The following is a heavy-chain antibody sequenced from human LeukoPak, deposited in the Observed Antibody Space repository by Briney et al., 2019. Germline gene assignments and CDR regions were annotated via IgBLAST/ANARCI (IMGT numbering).Heavy chain of an antibody. CDR2: IYSGGST. Sequence: GGSLRLSCAASGFTVSSNYMSWVRQAPGKGPEWVSVIYSGGSTYYADSVKGRFTISRDNSKNTLYLQMNSLRAEDTAVYYCASQIAYGEGIDYWGQGTLVTVSS. D-gene: IGHD4-17*01. V-gene: IGHV3-53*01. CDR3: ASQIAYGEGIDY. CDR1: GFTVSSNY. J-gene: IGHJ4*02.